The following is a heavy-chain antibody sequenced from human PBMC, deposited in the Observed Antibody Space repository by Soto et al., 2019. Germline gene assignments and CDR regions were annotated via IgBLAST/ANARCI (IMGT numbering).Heavy chain of an antibody. D-gene: IGHD4-17*01. Sequence: QVQLQESGPGLVKPSQTLSLTCYVSGDAITTGDYYWSWIRQPPGKGLEWIGYIHYSGSTYYNPSLQSRVTISADTSTNQFSLRLSSVTAADTAVYYCARESFYGADFVYWGQGILVTVSS. V-gene: IGHV4-30-4*01. CDR3: ARESFYGADFVY. CDR2: IHYSGST. J-gene: IGHJ4*02. CDR1: GDAITTGDYY.